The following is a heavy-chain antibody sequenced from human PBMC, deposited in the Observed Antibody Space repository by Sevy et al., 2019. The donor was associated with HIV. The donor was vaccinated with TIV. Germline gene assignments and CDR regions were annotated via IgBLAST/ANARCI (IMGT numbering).Heavy chain of an antibody. J-gene: IGHJ6*02. Sequence: GGSLRLSCTASGFTFSSAWMSWVRQAPGKGLEWVGRIKSEFDGGAIDYAAPLNGRLTISREDSKNTLYLQMNSLKTVSTAVYYCITDPAYRGYDEEVINYYFYGMDVWGQGTTVTVSS. V-gene: IGHV3-15*01. CDR3: ITDPAYRGYDEEVINYYFYGMDV. D-gene: IGHD3-22*01. CDR1: GFTFSSAW. CDR2: IKSEFDGGAI.